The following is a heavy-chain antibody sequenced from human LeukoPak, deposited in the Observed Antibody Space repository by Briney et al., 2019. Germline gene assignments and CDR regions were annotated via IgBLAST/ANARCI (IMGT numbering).Heavy chain of an antibody. CDR1: GFTFSNRG. V-gene: IGHV3-30*18. CDR2: ISYDGSNK. J-gene: IGHJ4*02. D-gene: IGHD4-11*01. Sequence: GGSLRLSCAGSGFTFSNRGMSWVRQAPGKGLEWVAVISYDGSNKYYADSVKGRFTISRDNSKNTLYLQMNSLRAEDTAVYYCAKDGNVHDYSELDYWGQGTLVTVSS. CDR3: AKDGNVHDYSELDY.